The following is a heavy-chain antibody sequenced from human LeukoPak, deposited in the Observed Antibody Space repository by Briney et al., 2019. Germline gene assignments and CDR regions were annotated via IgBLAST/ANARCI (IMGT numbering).Heavy chain of an antibody. CDR2: INPSGDST. D-gene: IGHD2-15*01. CDR3: ARGPCRGGSCYSFGY. J-gene: IGHJ4*02. V-gene: IGHV1-46*01. Sequence: ASVKVSCKASGYTFTNSHMHWVRQAPGQGLEWMAIINPSGDSTTYAQNFQGRVAVTRDTSTSTVYMELSSLRSEDTAVYYCARGPCRGGSCYSFGYWGQGTLVTVSS. CDR1: GYTFTNSH.